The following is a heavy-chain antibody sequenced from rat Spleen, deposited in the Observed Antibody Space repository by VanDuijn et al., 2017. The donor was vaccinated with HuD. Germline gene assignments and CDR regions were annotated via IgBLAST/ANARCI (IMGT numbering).Heavy chain of an antibody. Sequence: EVQLVESGGGLVQPGRSLKLSCVASGFTFSDFGMNWIRQAPGKGLEWVAYISSSSGTIYYVDTVKGRFTISRDNVKNPLYLQLSSLRSEDTALYYCAKASITTGGYCFDYWGQGVMVTVSS. J-gene: IGHJ2*01. V-gene: IGHV5-34*01. CDR3: AKASITTGGYCFDY. CDR2: ISSSSGTI. CDR1: GFTFSDFG. D-gene: IGHD1-10*01.